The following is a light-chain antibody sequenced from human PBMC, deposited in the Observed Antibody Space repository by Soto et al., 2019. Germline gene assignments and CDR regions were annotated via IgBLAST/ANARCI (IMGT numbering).Light chain of an antibody. V-gene: IGLV1-51*01. Sequence: QSVLTQPPSVSAAPGQKVTISCSGTSSNIGNNYVSWYQQLPGTAPKLLIYDNNKRPSGIPDRFPGSKSGTSATLGITGLQTGDGADFYCGTWDSSLSVHVFGTGTKVTVL. CDR3: GTWDSSLSVHV. CDR2: DNN. CDR1: SSNIGNNY. J-gene: IGLJ1*01.